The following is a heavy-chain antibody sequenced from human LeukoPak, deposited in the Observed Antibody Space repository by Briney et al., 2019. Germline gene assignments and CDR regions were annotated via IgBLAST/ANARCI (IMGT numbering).Heavy chain of an antibody. CDR1: GYTFDDYD. J-gene: IGHJ3*01. V-gene: IGHV1-8*01. Sequence: ASVKVSCKASGYTFDDYDINWVRQVPGQGLEWLGWMNGRSGNTGYTEKLEGRLSMTRDTSTTTAYLEVTGLTSEDTAMYFCARAGYRGYDSDALGVWGQGTLVTVSS. D-gene: IGHD5-12*01. CDR2: MNGRSGNT. CDR3: ARAGYRGYDSDALGV.